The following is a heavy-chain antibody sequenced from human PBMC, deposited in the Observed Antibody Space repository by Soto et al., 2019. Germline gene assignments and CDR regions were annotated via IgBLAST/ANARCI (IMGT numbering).Heavy chain of an antibody. D-gene: IGHD6-13*01. CDR2: VSSDGSRT. V-gene: IGHV3-30*18. J-gene: IGHJ4*02. CDR3: AKSWNLDFSATWYAPDY. CDR1: GFIFPNFG. Sequence: PGGSLRLACEASGFIFPNFGFHWVRQAPGKVLPWLGVVSSDGSRTYYDDSVRGRLNISRDNPKNTLYLQLDRLRADDTAVYYCAKSWNLDFSATWYAPDYWGQGTLVTVSS.